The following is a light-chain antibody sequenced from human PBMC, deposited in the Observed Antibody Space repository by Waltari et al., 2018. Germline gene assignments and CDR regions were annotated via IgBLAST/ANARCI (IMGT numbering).Light chain of an antibody. J-gene: IGKJ2*01. CDR1: QNVNRY. V-gene: IGKV1-39*01. CDR2: TTS. Sequence: DIQVTQSPSSLSASVGDRVTITCRATQNVNRYLNWYQQKPGKAPNVLIYTTSNWQSGVPSRFSGSGFGTEFTLTISSLQPEDSATYYCQQTYTMPDTFGQGTKLEIK. CDR3: QQTYTMPDT.